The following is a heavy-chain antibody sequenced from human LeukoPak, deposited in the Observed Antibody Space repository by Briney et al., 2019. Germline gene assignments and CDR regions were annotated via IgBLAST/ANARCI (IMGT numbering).Heavy chain of an antibody. J-gene: IGHJ4*02. CDR3: ARVSSGWYDFDY. CDR2: ISSSSSYI. D-gene: IGHD6-19*01. Sequence: PGGSLRLSCAASGFTFSSYSMNWVRQAPGKGLEWVSSISSSSSYIYYADSVKGRFTISRDNAKNSLYLQMNSLRAEDTAVYYCARVSSGWYDFDYWGQGTLVTVSS. V-gene: IGHV3-21*01. CDR1: GFTFSSYS.